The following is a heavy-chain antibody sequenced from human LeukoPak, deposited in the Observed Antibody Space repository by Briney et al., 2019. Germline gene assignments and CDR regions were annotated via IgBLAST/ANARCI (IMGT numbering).Heavy chain of an antibody. D-gene: IGHD6-6*01. Sequence: PGGSLRLSCAVSGFTFSSHGMSWLRQAPGEEPEWVSAISGSGDVTYYADSVKGRFTISRDNSKNTLYLQMGSLSAEDMALYYCAKHHPSSRGHDFWGQGTLVTVSS. CDR1: GFTFSSHG. J-gene: IGHJ4*02. CDR2: ISGSGDVT. CDR3: AKHHPSSRGHDF. V-gene: IGHV3-23*01.